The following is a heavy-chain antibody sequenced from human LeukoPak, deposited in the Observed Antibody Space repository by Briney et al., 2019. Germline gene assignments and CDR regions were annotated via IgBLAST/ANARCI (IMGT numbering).Heavy chain of an antibody. V-gene: IGHV3-23*01. CDR1: GFTFSTCW. CDR2: ISGSDDGT. J-gene: IGHJ4*02. D-gene: IGHD3-10*01. Sequence: PGGSLRLSCAASGFTFSTCWMTWVRQAPGKGLEWVSSISGSDDGTYYADSVKGRFTISRDNSKNTVYLQMNSLSAEDTAIYYCAKRGPIYSATPGNYFDHWGQGTLVTVSS. CDR3: AKRGPIYSATPGNYFDH.